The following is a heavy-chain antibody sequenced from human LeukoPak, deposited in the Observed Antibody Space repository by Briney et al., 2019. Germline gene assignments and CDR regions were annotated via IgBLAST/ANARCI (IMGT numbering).Heavy chain of an antibody. J-gene: IGHJ4*02. CDR1: GFTFSSYS. V-gene: IGHV3-21*04. Sequence: GGSLRLSCAASGFTFSSYSMNWVRQAPGKGLEWVSSISSSSSYIYYADSVKGRFTISRDNSKNTLYLQMNSLRAEDTAVYYCAKSFGFGELPFDYWGQGTLVTVSS. CDR2: ISSSSSYI. D-gene: IGHD3-10*01. CDR3: AKSFGFGELPFDY.